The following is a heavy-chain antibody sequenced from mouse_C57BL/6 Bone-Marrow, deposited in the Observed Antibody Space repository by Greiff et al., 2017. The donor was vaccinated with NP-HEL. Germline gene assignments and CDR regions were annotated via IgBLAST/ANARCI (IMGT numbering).Heavy chain of an antibody. CDR2: INYDGSST. CDR3: ARGNWGFDD. J-gene: IGHJ2*01. CDR1: GFTFSDYY. Sequence: EVQLVESEGGLVQPGSSMKLSCTASGFTFSDYYMAWVRQVPEKGLEWVANINYDGSSTYYLDSLKSRFIISRDNAKNILYLQMSSLKSEDTATYYCARGNWGFDDWGQGTTLTVSS. D-gene: IGHD4-1*01. V-gene: IGHV5-16*01.